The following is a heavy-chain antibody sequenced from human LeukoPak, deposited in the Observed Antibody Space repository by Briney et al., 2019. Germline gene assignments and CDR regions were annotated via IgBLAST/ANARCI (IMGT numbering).Heavy chain of an antibody. CDR3: ARDRGDYGDYAWGSTYNWFDP. CDR1: GFTFSSYA. CDR2: ISGSGGST. J-gene: IGHJ5*02. Sequence: GGSLRLSCAASGFTFSSYAMSWVRQAPGKGLEWVSAISGSGGSTYYADSVKGRFTISRDNSKNTLYLQMNSLRAEDTAVYYCARDRGDYGDYAWGSTYNWFDPWGQGTLVTVSS. V-gene: IGHV3-23*01. D-gene: IGHD4-17*01.